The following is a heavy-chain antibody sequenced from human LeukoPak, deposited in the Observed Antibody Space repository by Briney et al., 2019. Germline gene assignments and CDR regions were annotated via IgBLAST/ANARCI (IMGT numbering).Heavy chain of an antibody. CDR3: AKDRISGSYCFDY. CDR1: GFTFSSYS. CDR2: ISSSSSYI. J-gene: IGHJ4*02. V-gene: IGHV3-21*04. D-gene: IGHD1-26*01. Sequence: GGSLRLSCAASGFTFSSYSMNWVRQAPGKGLEWVSSISSSSSYIYYADSVKGRFTISRDNSKNTLYLQMNSLRAEDTAVYYCAKDRISGSYCFDYWGQGTLVTVSS.